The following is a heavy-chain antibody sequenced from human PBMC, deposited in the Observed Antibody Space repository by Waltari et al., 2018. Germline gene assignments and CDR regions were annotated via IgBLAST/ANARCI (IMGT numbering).Heavy chain of an antibody. J-gene: IGHJ4*02. D-gene: IGHD1-26*01. Sequence: QVQLIESGGGVVQPGRSLRLSCAASGFTLSDYNMHWVRQAPGKGLEGVAVISYEGNDKEYGDSVKGRFTISRDSSKNMLYLQMDSLRTEDTAVYFCARGVGAPRYYFDFWGQGAPLTVSS. CDR2: ISYEGNDK. V-gene: IGHV3-30*03. CDR3: ARGVGAPRYYFDF. CDR1: GFTLSDYN.